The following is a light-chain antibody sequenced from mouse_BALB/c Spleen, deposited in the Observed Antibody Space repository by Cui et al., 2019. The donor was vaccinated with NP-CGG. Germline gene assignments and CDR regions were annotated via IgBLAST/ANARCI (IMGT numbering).Light chain of an antibody. Sequence: QAVVTQESALTTSPGETVTLTCCSSTGAVTTGNYANWVQEKPDHLFTGLIGGTNNRAPGVPARFSGSLIGDKAALTITGAQTEDEAIYFCALWYSNHWVFGGGTKLTVL. CDR1: TGAVTTGNY. CDR3: ALWYSNHWV. V-gene: IGLV1*01. CDR2: GTN. J-gene: IGLJ1*01.